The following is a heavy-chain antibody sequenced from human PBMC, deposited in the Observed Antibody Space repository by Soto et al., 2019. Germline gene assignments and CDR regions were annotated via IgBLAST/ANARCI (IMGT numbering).Heavy chain of an antibody. D-gene: IGHD5-18*01. Sequence: QVQLVQSGAEVKKPGSSVKVSCKASGGTFSSYAISWVRQAPGQGLEWMGGIIPIFGTANYAQKFQGRVTITADESTSTAYIELSSLRSEDTAVYYCASGMQAMATPNFDYWGQGTLVTVSS. CDR1: GGTFSSYA. CDR3: ASGMQAMATPNFDY. CDR2: IIPIFGTA. J-gene: IGHJ4*02. V-gene: IGHV1-69*12.